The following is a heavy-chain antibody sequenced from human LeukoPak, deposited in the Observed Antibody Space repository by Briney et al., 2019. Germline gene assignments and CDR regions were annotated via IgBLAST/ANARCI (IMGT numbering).Heavy chain of an antibody. CDR2: IYYTGST. V-gene: IGHV4-61*01. Sequence: SETLSLTCTVSGGSVSSGTYYWTWIRRSPGKGLEWIGYIYYTGSTEYNPSLKSRVSISVDPFKNQFSLELSAVSAADTAMYYCAGAPNTAYFDFWGQGTQATVSS. CDR3: AGAPNTAYFDF. CDR1: GGSVSSGTYY. J-gene: IGHJ4*02.